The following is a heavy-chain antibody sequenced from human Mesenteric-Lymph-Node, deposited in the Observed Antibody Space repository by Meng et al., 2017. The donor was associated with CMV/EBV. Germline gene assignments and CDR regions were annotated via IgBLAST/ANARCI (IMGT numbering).Heavy chain of an antibody. Sequence: ASGYRFTGYYIHWVRQAPGQGLEWMGRINPSSGDTNYARKFQGRVTMTRDTSISTAYLDLDSLRSDDTAVHYCARGAMGSGSFTVAYWGQGTLVTVSS. CDR3: ARGAMGSGSFTVAY. V-gene: IGHV1-2*06. D-gene: IGHD3-10*01. J-gene: IGHJ4*02. CDR2: INPSSGDT. CDR1: GYRFTGYY.